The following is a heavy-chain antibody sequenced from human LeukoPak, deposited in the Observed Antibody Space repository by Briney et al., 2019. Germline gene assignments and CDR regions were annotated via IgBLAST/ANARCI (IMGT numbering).Heavy chain of an antibody. CDR3: ARGEWMATKMPDY. J-gene: IGHJ4*02. CDR1: GYTFTSYY. CDR2: INPTGGST. Sequence: ASVKVSCKASGYTFTSYYMHWVRQAPGQGLEWMGIINPTGGSTTYAQKFQGRVTMTRDTSTSTVYMKLSSLRSEDTAVYYCARGEWMATKMPDYWGQGTLVTVSS. V-gene: IGHV1-46*01. D-gene: IGHD5-24*01.